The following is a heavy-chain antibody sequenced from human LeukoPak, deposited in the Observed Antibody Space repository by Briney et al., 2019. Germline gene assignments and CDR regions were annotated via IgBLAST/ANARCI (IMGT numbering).Heavy chain of an antibody. CDR2: IYYSGST. Sequence: SETLSLTCTVSGGSFSSYYWSWIRQPRGKGLEWIGHIYYSGSTDYNPSLKSRVTISVDTSKKQFSLKLTSVTAADTAVYYCARRGNYYLDYWGQGTLVTVSS. J-gene: IGHJ4*02. CDR1: GGSFSSYY. CDR3: ARRGNYYLDY. V-gene: IGHV4-59*08. D-gene: IGHD1-7*01.